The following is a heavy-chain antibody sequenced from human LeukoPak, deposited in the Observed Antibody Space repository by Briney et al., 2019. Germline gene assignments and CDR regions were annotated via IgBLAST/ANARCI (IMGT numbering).Heavy chain of an antibody. CDR3: TRSFSYYYVWGGYRPEKGHDY. Sequence: GGSLRLSCTASGFTFGDYAMSWVRQAPGKGLEWVGFIRSKAYGGTTEYAASVKGRFTISRDDSKSIAYLQMNSLKTEDTAVYFCTRSFSYYYVWGGYRPEKGHDYWGQGTLVTVSS. J-gene: IGHJ4*02. V-gene: IGHV3-49*04. CDR2: IRSKAYGGTT. D-gene: IGHD3-16*02. CDR1: GFTFGDYA.